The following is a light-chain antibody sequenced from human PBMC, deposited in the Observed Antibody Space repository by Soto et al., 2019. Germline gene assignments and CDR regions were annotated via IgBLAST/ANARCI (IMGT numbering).Light chain of an antibody. CDR1: QSINKY. J-gene: IGKJ5*01. CDR3: QQSYSMPIT. V-gene: IGKV1-39*01. CDR2: SVS. Sequence: DIPMTPCPSSLSASVGDTVSITCRACQSINKYLNWYQLKPGRAPKLLIYSVSNLESGVPARFSGSGSGTDFTLTISSLQPEDFATYYCQQSYSMPITFGQGTRLEIK.